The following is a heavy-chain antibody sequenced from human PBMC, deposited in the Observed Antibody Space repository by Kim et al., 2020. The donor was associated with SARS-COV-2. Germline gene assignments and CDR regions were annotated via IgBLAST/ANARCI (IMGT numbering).Heavy chain of an antibody. J-gene: IGHJ4*02. D-gene: IGHD2-15*01. CDR2: T. V-gene: IGHV1-2*02. Sequence: TNYAQKFQGRVTMTRDTSISTAYMELSRLRSDDTAVYYCARDVAATHVGYWGQGTLVTVSS. CDR3: ARDVAATHVGY.